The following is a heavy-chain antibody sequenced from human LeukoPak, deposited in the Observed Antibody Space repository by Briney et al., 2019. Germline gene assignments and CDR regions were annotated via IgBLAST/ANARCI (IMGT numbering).Heavy chain of an antibody. CDR3: ARVAYSGYDYRGYFDY. CDR2: IYYSGST. CDR1: GGSISSYY. V-gene: IGHV4-59*01. D-gene: IGHD5-12*01. Sequence: SETLSLTCTVSGGSISSYYWSWIRQPPGKGLEWIGYIYYSGSTNYNPSLKSRVTISVDTSKNQFSLKLTSVTAADTAVYYCARVAYSGYDYRGYFDYWGQGTLVTVSS. J-gene: IGHJ4*02.